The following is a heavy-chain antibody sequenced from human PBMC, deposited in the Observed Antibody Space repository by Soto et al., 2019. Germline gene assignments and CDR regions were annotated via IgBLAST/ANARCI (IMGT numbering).Heavy chain of an antibody. V-gene: IGHV4-30-4*01. CDR1: GDSIDNDDYY. CDR3: ARYKVGGSGSYYNAWFDP. CDR2: ISNSGST. J-gene: IGHJ5*02. Sequence: PSETLSLTCTVSGDSIDNDDYYWSWIRQPPGKGLEWIGYISNSGSTFHNPSLRGRLSMSIDTSKNQFSLRLTSVTAADTAVYYCARYKVGGSGSYYNAWFDPWGQGTLVTSPQ. D-gene: IGHD3-10*01.